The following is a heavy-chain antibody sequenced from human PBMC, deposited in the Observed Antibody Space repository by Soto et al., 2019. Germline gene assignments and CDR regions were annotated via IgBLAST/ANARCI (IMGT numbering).Heavy chain of an antibody. CDR1: GGSFSGYY. CDR3: ARVRRRWLSRLAFDY. J-gene: IGHJ4*02. D-gene: IGHD6-19*01. V-gene: IGHV4-34*01. CDR2: INHRGST. Sequence: QVQLQQWGAGLLKPSETLSLTCAVYGGSFSGYYWSWIRQPPGKGLEWIGEINHRGSTNYNPTLKDRLTISVDTPKNQFSLQLSSVTAAYTAWYYCARVRRRWLSRLAFDYWGKGTLVTVSS.